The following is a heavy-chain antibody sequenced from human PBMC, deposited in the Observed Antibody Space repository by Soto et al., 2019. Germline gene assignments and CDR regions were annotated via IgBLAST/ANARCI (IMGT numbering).Heavy chain of an antibody. CDR2: ISSSSSYI. V-gene: IGHV3-21*01. CDR3: ARDSYPPLNNYMLAGESGRYNYGMDV. D-gene: IGHD3-9*01. CDR1: GFTFSSYS. J-gene: IGHJ6*02. Sequence: GGSLRLSCAASGFTFSSYSMNWVRQAPGKGLEWVSSISSSSSYIYYADSVKGRFTISRDNAKNSLYLQMNSLRAEDTAVYYCARDSYPPLNNYMLAGESGRYNYGMDVWGQGTTVTVSS.